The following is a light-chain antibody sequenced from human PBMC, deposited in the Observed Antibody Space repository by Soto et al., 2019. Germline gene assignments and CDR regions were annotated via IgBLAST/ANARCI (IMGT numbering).Light chain of an antibody. Sequence: EIVLTQSQATLSLSPGERATLSCRTSQSVSNDLAWYQQKPDQAPRLLIYDASNRATGIPAGFSGSGSGTDFTLPISSLEPEDFAVYYCQQRSNWPRFTFGQGTKVDIK. CDR1: QSVSND. V-gene: IGKV3-11*01. J-gene: IGKJ2*01. CDR3: QQRSNWPRFT. CDR2: DAS.